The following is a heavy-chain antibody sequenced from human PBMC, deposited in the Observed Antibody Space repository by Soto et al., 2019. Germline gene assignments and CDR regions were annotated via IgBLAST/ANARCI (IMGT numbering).Heavy chain of an antibody. CDR1: GGSVSNDNFY. J-gene: IGHJ5*02. CDR2: VHSSGIT. Sequence: PSETLSLTCTVSGGSVSNDNFYWSWIRQPPGKGLEWIGYVHSSGITNYNPSLKRRVTISVDTSRNQFSLRLSSVTAADTAVYYCARGLTMGQLPSNFDHWGQGTQVTVSS. CDR3: ARGLTMGQLPSNFDH. D-gene: IGHD3-16*01. V-gene: IGHV4-61*01.